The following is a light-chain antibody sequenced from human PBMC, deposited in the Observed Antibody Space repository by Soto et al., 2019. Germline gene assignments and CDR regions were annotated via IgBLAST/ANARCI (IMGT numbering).Light chain of an antibody. J-gene: IGLJ3*02. CDR1: TGAVTSGNY. Sequence: QSVLTQEPSLTVSPGGTVTLTCASSTGAVTSGNYPSWFQQKPGQTPRTLIYTTNNRHSWTPARFSGSLLGGKAALTLSGVQPEDEAEYYCLLYYGGAHLVFGGGTKLTVL. V-gene: IGLV7-43*01. CDR3: LLYYGGAHLV. CDR2: TTN.